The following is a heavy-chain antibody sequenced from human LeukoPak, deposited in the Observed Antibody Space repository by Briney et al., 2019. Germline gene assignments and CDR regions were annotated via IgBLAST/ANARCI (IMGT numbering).Heavy chain of an antibody. J-gene: IGHJ4*02. CDR3: ARQGLDTTGSFDY. CDR2: IYYSGST. CDR1: GGSISSYY. D-gene: IGHD1-14*01. V-gene: IGHV4-59*08. Sequence: PSXXLXLTCTVSGGSISSYYWSWIRQPPGKGLEWIGYIYYSGSTNYNPSLKSRVTISVDTSKNQFSLKLSSVTAADTAVYYCARQGLDTTGSFDYWGQGTLVTVSS.